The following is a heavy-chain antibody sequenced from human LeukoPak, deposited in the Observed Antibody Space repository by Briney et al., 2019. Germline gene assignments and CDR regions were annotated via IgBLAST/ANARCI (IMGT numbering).Heavy chain of an antibody. Sequence: GGSLRLSCAASGFTFSSYWMTWVRQAPGKGLEWVANIKQDGNEKYYVDSVKGRFTISRDNAKSSLYLQMDSLRAEDTAVYYCVRLRRNSDRSYYYYYYDSWGQGILVTVSS. D-gene: IGHD3-10*01. J-gene: IGHJ5*01. V-gene: IGHV3-7*01. CDR3: VRLRRNSDRSYYYYYYDS. CDR1: GFTFSSYW. CDR2: IKQDGNEK.